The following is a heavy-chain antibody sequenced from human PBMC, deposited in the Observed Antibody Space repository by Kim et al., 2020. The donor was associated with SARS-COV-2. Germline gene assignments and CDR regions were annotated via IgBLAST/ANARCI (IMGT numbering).Heavy chain of an antibody. CDR1: GGSISSSSSY. Sequence: SETLSLTCTVSGGSISSSSSYWGWIRQPPGKGLEWIGSIYYSGSTYYNPSLKSRVTISVDTSKNQFSLKLSSVTAADTAVYYCARLGYYGSGNKGVDWFDPWGQGTLVTVSS. D-gene: IGHD3-10*01. CDR2: IYYSGST. V-gene: IGHV4-39*01. CDR3: ARLGYYGSGNKGVDWFDP. J-gene: IGHJ5*02.